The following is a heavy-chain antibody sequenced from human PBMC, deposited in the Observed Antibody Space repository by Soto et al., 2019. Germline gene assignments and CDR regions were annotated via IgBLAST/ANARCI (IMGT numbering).Heavy chain of an antibody. V-gene: IGHV1-69*13. CDR3: AGDTYSGSYYYGMDG. D-gene: IGHD1-26*01. Sequence: SVKVSCKASGGTFSSYAISWVRQAPGQGLEWMGGIIPIFGTANYAQKFQGRVTITADESTSTAYMELSSLRSEDTAVYYCAGDTYSGSYYYGMDGGGQGATVTVSS. J-gene: IGHJ6*02. CDR1: GGTFSSYA. CDR2: IIPIFGTA.